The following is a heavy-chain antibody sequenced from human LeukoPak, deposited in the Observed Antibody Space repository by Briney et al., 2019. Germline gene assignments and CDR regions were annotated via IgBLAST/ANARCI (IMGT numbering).Heavy chain of an antibody. Sequence: SETLSLTCTVSGGSISYFYWSWIRQPAGKGLEWIGRIYTSGSTNYNPSLKSRVTMSVDASKKQFSLKLTSVTAADTAVYYCTREVRSAWASFDPWGQGTLVIVSS. CDR2: IYTSGST. D-gene: IGHD1-26*01. CDR1: GGSISYFY. V-gene: IGHV4-4*07. J-gene: IGHJ5*02. CDR3: TREVRSAWASFDP.